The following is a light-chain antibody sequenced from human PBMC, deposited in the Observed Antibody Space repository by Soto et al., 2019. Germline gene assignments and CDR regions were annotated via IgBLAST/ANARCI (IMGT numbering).Light chain of an antibody. J-gene: IGLJ3*02. CDR2: EDN. Sequence: NLMLTQPHSVSESPGKTVTISCTRSGGSIANHYVQWYQQRPGSAPTTVIYEDNQRPSGVPDRFSGSIDSSSNSASLTLSGLKTEDEADYYCQSFDSTSVVFGGGTKVTVL. CDR3: QSFDSTSVV. CDR1: GGSIANHY. V-gene: IGLV6-57*04.